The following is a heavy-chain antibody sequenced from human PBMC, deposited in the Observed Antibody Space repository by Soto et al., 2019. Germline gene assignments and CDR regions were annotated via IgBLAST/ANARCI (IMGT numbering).Heavy chain of an antibody. CDR3: ARGHGGITIFGAPGHFDY. CDR2: IYYSGST. CDR1: GGSISSGSYY. Sequence: ETLSLTCTVSGGSISSGSYYWGWIRQPPGKGLEWIGSIYYSGSTYYNPSLKSRVTISVDTSKNQFSLKLSSVTAADTAVYFCARGHGGITIFGAPGHFDYWGQGTLVTVSS. V-gene: IGHV4-39*01. D-gene: IGHD3-3*01. J-gene: IGHJ4*02.